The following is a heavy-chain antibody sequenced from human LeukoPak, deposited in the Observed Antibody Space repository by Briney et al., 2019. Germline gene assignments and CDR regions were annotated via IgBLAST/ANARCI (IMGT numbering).Heavy chain of an antibody. V-gene: IGHV1-69*01. CDR1: GGTFSSYA. J-gene: IGHJ5*02. CDR3: ARTGILWLEFDP. D-gene: IGHD3-10*01. CDR2: IIPIFGTA. Sequence: SVKVSCKASGGTFSSYANSWVRQAPGQGLEWMGGIIPIFGTANYAQKFQGRVTITADESTSTAYMELSSLRSDDTAVYYCARTGILWLEFDPWGQGTLVTVSS.